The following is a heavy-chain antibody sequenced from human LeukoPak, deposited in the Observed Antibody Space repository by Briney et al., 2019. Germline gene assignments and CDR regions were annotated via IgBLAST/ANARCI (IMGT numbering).Heavy chain of an antibody. J-gene: IGHJ3*01. D-gene: IGHD6-19*01. CDR1: GGSISSGSYY. CDR2: IYTSGST. V-gene: IGHV4-61*02. CDR3: ARLAGTDAFDV. Sequence: SETLSLTCTVSGGSISSGSYYWSWIRQPAGKGLEWIGRIYTSGSTNYNPSLKSRVTISVDTSKNQFSLKLSSVTAADTAVYYCARLAGTDAFDVWGQGTMVTVSS.